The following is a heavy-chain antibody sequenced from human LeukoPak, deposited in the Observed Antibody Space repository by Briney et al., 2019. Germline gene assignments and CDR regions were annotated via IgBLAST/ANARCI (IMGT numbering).Heavy chain of an antibody. CDR2: MNPNSGNT. J-gene: IGHJ6*02. V-gene: IGHV1-8*01. D-gene: IGHD1-26*01. Sequence: ASVKVSCTASGYTFTSYDINWVRQATGQGLEWMGWMNPNSGNTGYAQKFQGRVTMTRNTSISTAYMELSSLRSEDTAVYYCARSLSGSYFDYYYGMDVWGQGTTVTVSS. CDR3: ARSLSGSYFDYYYGMDV. CDR1: GYTFTSYD.